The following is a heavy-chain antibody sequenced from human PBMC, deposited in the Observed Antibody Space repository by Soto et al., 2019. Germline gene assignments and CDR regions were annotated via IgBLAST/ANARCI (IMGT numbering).Heavy chain of an antibody. D-gene: IGHD3-22*01. CDR1: GFTFSNAW. CDR2: IKSKTDGGTT. CDR3: TTANYYDSSGYPYYYYYGMDV. J-gene: IGHJ6*02. Sequence: SLRLSFAASGFTFSNAWMNWVRQAPGKGLEWVGRIKSKTDGGTTDYAAPVKGRFTISRDDSKNTLYLQMNSLKTEDTAVYYCTTANYYDSSGYPYYYYYGMDVWGQGTTVTVSS. V-gene: IGHV3-15*07.